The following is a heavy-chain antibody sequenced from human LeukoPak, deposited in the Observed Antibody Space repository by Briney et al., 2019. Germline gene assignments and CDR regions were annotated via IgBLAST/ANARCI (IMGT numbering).Heavy chain of an antibody. CDR3: ARQSGSYGGILDN. D-gene: IGHD1-26*01. CDR1: GGSITYSHYY. J-gene: IGHJ4*02. CDR2: IYYSGST. Sequence: SETLSLTCSVSGGSITYSHYYWGWVRQPPGKGLEWIGGIYYSGSTYYDPSLKSRVTISVDTSRNEFSLRLSSVTAADTALYFCARQSGSYGGILDNWGQGILGTVSS. V-gene: IGHV4-39*01.